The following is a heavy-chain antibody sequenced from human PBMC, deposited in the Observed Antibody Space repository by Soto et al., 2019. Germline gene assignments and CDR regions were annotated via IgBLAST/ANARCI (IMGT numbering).Heavy chain of an antibody. CDR3: ARGSSNWAYYFDF. CDR2: ITSSGTTV. J-gene: IGHJ4*02. V-gene: IGHV3-48*02. D-gene: IGHD6-13*01. Sequence: EVHLVESGGGLVQPGGSLRLSSAASGFTFSSYSLNWVRQAPGKGLEWVSYITSSGTTVYYADSVRGRFTISRDNAKNSLYPQMNSLRDDDTAVYYCARGSSNWAYYFDFWGQGTLVTVSS. CDR1: GFTFSSYS.